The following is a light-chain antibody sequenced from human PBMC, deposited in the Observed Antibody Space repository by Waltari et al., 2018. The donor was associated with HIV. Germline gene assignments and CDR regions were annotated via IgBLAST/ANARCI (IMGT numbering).Light chain of an antibody. CDR3: ESADSSLWV. Sequence: SYELTQPPSVSVSPGQTARITCSGGAMPKQYAYWYQQQAGQAPVLVIYKDSERPSGIPERFSGSSSGTTVTLTISGVQAEDEADYYCESADSSLWVFGGGTKLTVL. CDR1: AMPKQY. J-gene: IGLJ3*02. V-gene: IGLV3-25*03. CDR2: KDS.